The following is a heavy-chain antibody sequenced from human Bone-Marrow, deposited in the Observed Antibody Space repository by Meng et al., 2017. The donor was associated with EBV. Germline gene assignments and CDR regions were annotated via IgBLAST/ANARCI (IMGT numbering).Heavy chain of an antibody. J-gene: IGHJ5*02. CDR1: GGSFSGYY. CDR3: ARGKRWVRNWFDP. Sequence: VQRKGSGPGLVKPSETLSLTCAVYGGSFSGYYWSWIRQPPGKGLEWIGEINHSGSTNYNPSLKSRVTISVDTSKNQFSLKLSSVTAADTAVYYCARGKRWVRNWFDPWGQGTLVTVSS. CDR2: INHSGST. V-gene: IGHV4-34*01. D-gene: IGHD4-23*01.